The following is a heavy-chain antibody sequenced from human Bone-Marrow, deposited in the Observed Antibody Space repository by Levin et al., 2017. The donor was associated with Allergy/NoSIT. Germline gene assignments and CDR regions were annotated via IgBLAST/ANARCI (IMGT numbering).Heavy chain of an antibody. CDR2: IYDIENGYYKPA. CDR1: GDTTTNYY. V-gene: IGHV4-59*01. Sequence: KPSETLSLTCTISGDTTTNYYWSWIRQPPGKGLEWIGNIYDIENGYYKPADYRPSLKSRATISVDTSKTQFFLKLTSVTAADTAVYYCAKNTPPLFWSGYSQDGISSFDSWGQGILVTVSS. CDR3: AKNTPPLFWSGYSQDGISSFDS. D-gene: IGHD3-3*01. J-gene: IGHJ4*02.